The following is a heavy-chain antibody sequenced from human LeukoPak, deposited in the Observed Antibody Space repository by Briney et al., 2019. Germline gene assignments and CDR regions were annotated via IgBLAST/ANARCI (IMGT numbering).Heavy chain of an antibody. CDR3: AKRSGSGSQEYFDY. D-gene: IGHD3-10*01. CDR2: IGVSDAST. J-gene: IGHJ4*02. CDR1: GSTFSRYA. V-gene: IGHV3-23*01. Sequence: GGSLRLSCVISGSTFSRYAVHWVRKAPGKGLEWVSGIGVSDASTYYADSVKGRFIVSRDTSKNTLYLQMNSLRAEDTAMYYCAKRSGSGSQEYFDYWGQGTVVTVSS.